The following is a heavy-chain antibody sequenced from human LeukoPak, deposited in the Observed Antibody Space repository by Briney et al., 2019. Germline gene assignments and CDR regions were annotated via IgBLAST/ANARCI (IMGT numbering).Heavy chain of an antibody. Sequence: ASVKVSCKASGYTFTGYYMHWVRQAPGQGLEWMGWINPNSGGTNYAQKFQGRVTMTRDTSISTAYMELSRLRSDDTAVYYCARDGLTSSSWLLNNWFDPWGQGTLVTVSS. CDR2: INPNSGGT. J-gene: IGHJ5*02. D-gene: IGHD6-13*01. CDR1: GYTFTGYY. CDR3: ARDGLTSSSWLLNNWFDP. V-gene: IGHV1-2*02.